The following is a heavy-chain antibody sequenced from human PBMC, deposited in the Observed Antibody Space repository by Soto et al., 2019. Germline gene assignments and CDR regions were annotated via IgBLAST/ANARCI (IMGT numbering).Heavy chain of an antibody. CDR1: GFTFSSYG. D-gene: IGHD6-13*01. Sequence: QVQLVESGGGVVQPGRSLRLSCAASGFTFSSYGMHWVRQAPGKGLAWVAVISYDGSKTYYADSVKGRFTISRDNSKNTLYLQMNSLRAEDTAVYYCAKVGRQQLVLYYFDYWGQGTLVTVSS. V-gene: IGHV3-30*18. J-gene: IGHJ4*02. CDR3: AKVGRQQLVLYYFDY. CDR2: ISYDGSKT.